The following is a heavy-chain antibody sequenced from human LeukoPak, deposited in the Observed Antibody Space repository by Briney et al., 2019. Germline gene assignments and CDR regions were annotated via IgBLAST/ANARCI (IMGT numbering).Heavy chain of an antibody. CDR3: ARDGGSAIPFDY. Sequence: GGSLRLSCAASGFTFSTYWMSWVRQAPGKGLEWVANIRQDGSDKYYVDSVKGRFTISRDNAKNSLYLQMNSLTVEDTAVYYCARDGGSAIPFDYWGQGTLVTVSS. J-gene: IGHJ4*02. CDR1: GFTFSTYW. V-gene: IGHV3-7*01. CDR2: IRQDGSDK.